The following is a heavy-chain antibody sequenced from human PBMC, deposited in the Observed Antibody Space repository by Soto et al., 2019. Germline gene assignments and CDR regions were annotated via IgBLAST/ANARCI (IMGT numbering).Heavy chain of an antibody. V-gene: IGHV3-53*04. CDR3: ARDLMYYDILTGYAAFDI. CDR2: IYTSGTT. D-gene: IGHD3-9*01. J-gene: IGHJ3*02. CDR1: GVTVSRNY. Sequence: EVQRVESGGGLVQPGGSRRLSCAASGVTVSRNYMSWVRQAPGQGLECVSIIYTSGTTYYADSVKGRFTVSRHNSKNTLFLQMNSLRAEDTAVYYCARDLMYYDILTGYAAFDIWGQGTLVTVSS.